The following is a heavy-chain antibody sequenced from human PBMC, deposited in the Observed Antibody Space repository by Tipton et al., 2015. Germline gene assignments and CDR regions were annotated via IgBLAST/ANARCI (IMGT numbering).Heavy chain of an antibody. CDR3: ARVNYYGSEYYFDY. D-gene: IGHD3-10*01. J-gene: IGHJ4*02. Sequence: SLRLSCAASGFTVSSKYISWVRQSPGKGLEWVSVIYSGGRTNYADSVKGRFTISRDNAKNSLYLQMNSLRAEGTAVYYCARVNYYGSEYYFDYWGQGTLVTVSS. CDR2: IYSGGRT. V-gene: IGHV3-53*01. CDR1: GFTVSSKY.